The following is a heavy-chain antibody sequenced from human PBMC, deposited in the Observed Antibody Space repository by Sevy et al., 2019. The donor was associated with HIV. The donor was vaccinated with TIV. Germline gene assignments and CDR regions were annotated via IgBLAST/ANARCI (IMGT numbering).Heavy chain of an antibody. CDR1: GYTFTGYY. D-gene: IGHD6-19*01. CDR3: ARASGWTIYYFDY. V-gene: IGHV1-2*06. CDR2: INPNSGGT. Sequence: ASVKVSCKASGYTFTGYYMHWVRQAPGQGLEWMGRINPNSGGTNYAQKFQGRVTMTRDTSISTAYMELSRLRSDDTAVYYCARASGWTIYYFDYWGQGTLVTVSS. J-gene: IGHJ4*02.